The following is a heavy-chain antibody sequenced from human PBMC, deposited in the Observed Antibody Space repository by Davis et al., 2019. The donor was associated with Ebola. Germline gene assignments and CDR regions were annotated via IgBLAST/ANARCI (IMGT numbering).Heavy chain of an antibody. CDR1: GYSFTNYW. CDR3: ARLKESRWADY. CDR2: VYPGDSDT. Sequence: GESLKISCQGSGYSFTNYWIGWVRQMPGKGLEWMGIVYPGDSDTRYFPTFQGQVTVSADKSIGTAYLQWSSLKASDTAIYYCARLKESRWADYWGQGTLVTVSS. D-gene: IGHD1-26*01. J-gene: IGHJ4*02. V-gene: IGHV5-51*01.